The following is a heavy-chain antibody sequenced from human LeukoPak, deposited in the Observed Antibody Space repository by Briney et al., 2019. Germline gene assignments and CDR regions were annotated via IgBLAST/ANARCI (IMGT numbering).Heavy chain of an antibody. CDR3: AREGGRNLGEYWFDP. V-gene: IGHV1-2*02. D-gene: IGHD3-16*01. CDR2: INPNSGGT. J-gene: IGHJ5*02. CDR1: GYTFTGYY. Sequence: ASVKVSCKASGYTFTGYYMHWVRQTPGQGLEWMGWINPNSGGTNYAQKFQGRVTMTRDTSISTVYMELARLTSDDTAVYYCAREGGRNLGEYWFDPWGQGTLVTVCS.